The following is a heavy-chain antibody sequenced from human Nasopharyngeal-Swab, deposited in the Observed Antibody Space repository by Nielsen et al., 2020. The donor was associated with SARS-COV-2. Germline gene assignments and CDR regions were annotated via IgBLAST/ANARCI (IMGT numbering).Heavy chain of an antibody. CDR2: IHPGDSDT. CDR3: ARGIRGRLQLGDY. Sequence: GESLKISCQGSGYSFTNYWIVWVRQMPGKGLEWMGIIHPGDSDTRYSPSFQGQVTISADKSITTAYLQWSSLKASDTAMYYCARGIRGRLQLGDYWGQGTLVTVSS. J-gene: IGHJ4*02. D-gene: IGHD5-24*01. CDR1: GYSFTNYW. V-gene: IGHV5-51*01.